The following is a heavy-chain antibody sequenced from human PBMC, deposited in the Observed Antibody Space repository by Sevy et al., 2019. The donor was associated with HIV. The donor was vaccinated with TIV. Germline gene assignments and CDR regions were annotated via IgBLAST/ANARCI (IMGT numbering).Heavy chain of an antibody. V-gene: IGHV3-23*01. CDR1: GFTFSSYA. J-gene: IGHJ4*02. Sequence: GESLKISCAASGFTFSSYAMSWVRQAPGKGLEWVSAISGSGGSTYYADSVKGRFTISRDNSKNTLYLQMNSLRAEDTAVYYCAKEDKKDVRFLEWFPGRYYFDYWGQGTLGTFSS. CDR2: ISGSGGST. D-gene: IGHD3-3*01. CDR3: AKEDKKDVRFLEWFPGRYYFDY.